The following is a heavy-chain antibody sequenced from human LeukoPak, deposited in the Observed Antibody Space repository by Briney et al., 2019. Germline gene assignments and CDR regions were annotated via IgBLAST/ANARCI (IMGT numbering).Heavy chain of an antibody. J-gene: IGHJ4*02. CDR2: VKPDGSDK. Sequence: PGGSLRLSCAAPGFTFSSYWMSWVRQAPGKGLEWVANVKPDGSDKYYVGSVKGRFTISRDNSKNTLYLQMNSLRAEDTAVYYCAKGLQTADYWGQGTLVTVSS. CDR3: AKGLQTADY. V-gene: IGHV3-7*03. CDR1: GFTFSSYW. D-gene: IGHD5-24*01.